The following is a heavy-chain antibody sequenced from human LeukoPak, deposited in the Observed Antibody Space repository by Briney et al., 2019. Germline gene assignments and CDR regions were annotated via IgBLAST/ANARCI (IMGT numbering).Heavy chain of an antibody. CDR3: ARDETYYYDSSGYRVRFAFDI. CDR1: GYTFTSYA. V-gene: IGHV1-3*01. D-gene: IGHD3-22*01. CDR2: INAGNGNT. Sequence: ASVKVSCKASGYTFTSYAMHWVRQAPGQRLEWMGWINAGNGNTKYSQKFQGRVTITRDTSASTAYMELSSLRSEDTAVYYCARDETYYYDSSGYRVRFAFDIWGQGTMVTVSS. J-gene: IGHJ3*02.